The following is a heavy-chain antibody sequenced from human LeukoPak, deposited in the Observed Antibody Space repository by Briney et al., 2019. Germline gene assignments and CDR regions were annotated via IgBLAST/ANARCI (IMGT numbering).Heavy chain of an antibody. CDR1: GFTFSSYS. J-gene: IGHJ4*02. V-gene: IGHV3-21*01. CDR3: ARGLPGIAAAPDY. CDR2: ISSSSSYI. Sequence: GGSLRLSCAASGFTFSSYSMNWVRQAPGKGLEWVSSISSSSSYIYYADSVKGRFTISRDNAKNSLYLQMNSLRAEDTAVYYCARGLPGIAAAPDYWGQGTLVTVSS. D-gene: IGHD6-13*01.